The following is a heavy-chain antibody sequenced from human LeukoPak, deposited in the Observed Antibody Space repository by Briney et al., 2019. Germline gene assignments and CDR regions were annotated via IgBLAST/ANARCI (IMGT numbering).Heavy chain of an antibody. Sequence: GGSLRLSCAASGFTFSSYSMNWVRQAPGKGLEWVSSISSSSSYIYYADSVKGRFTISRGNAKNSLYLQMNSLRAEDTAVYYCASEIVVGWFDPWGQGTLVTVSS. CDR1: GFTFSSYS. D-gene: IGHD2-15*01. CDR2: ISSSSSYI. J-gene: IGHJ5*02. CDR3: ASEIVVGWFDP. V-gene: IGHV3-21*01.